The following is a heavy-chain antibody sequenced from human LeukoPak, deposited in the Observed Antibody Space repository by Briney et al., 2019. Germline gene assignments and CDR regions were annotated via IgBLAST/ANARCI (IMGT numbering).Heavy chain of an antibody. D-gene: IGHD3-22*01. J-gene: IGHJ4*02. CDR1: GYTFTSYG. CDR2: ISAYNGNT. Sequence: ASVKVSCKASGYTFTSYGISWVRQAPGQGLEWMGWISAYNGNTNYAQKLQGRVTMTTDTSTSTAYMELRGLRSDDTAVYYCARDHGDYYDSSGYFDYWGQGTLVTVSS. CDR3: ARDHGDYYDSSGYFDY. V-gene: IGHV1-18*01.